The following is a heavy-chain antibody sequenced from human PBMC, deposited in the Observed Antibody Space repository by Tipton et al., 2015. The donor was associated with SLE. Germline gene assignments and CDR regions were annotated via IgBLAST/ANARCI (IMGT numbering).Heavy chain of an antibody. CDR1: GDSISGGNYY. D-gene: IGHD1-26*01. J-gene: IGHJ4*02. Sequence: SGDSISGGNYYWGWIRQPPGKGLEWIGYIYYSGSTNYNPSLKSRVTISVDTSNNQFSLRLSSVTAADTAVYYCASAQWDANIYFDYWGQGTLVTVSS. CDR3: ASAQWDANIYFDY. V-gene: IGHV4-61*01. CDR2: IYYSGST.